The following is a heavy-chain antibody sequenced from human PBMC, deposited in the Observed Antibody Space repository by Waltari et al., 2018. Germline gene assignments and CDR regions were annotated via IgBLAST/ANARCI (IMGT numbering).Heavy chain of an antibody. Sequence: QVQLVQSGSELKKPGASVKVSCKASGYTFRNYAMNWVRQAPGQGLEWAGGMNRNTGNERYAQGFTGRFVFSLDTSVSTAYLQISSLKAEDTAVYFCARGAYCNSTSCYYYHGMDVWGQGTTVTVSS. CDR2: MNRNTGNE. J-gene: IGHJ6*02. CDR1: GYTFRNYA. V-gene: IGHV7-4-1*02. D-gene: IGHD2-2*01. CDR3: ARGAYCNSTSCYYYHGMDV.